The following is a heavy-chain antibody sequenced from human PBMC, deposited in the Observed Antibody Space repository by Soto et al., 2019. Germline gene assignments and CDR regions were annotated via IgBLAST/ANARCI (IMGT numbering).Heavy chain of an antibody. Sequence: PSETLSLTCTVSGGSISSSSYYWGWIRQPPGKGLEWIGSIYYSGSTYYNPSLKSRVTISIDTSKNQFSLKLSSVTAADTVVYYCASLKQWLYFDYWGQGTLVTVSS. V-gene: IGHV4-39*01. CDR1: GGSISSSSYY. CDR2: IYYSGST. D-gene: IGHD6-19*01. J-gene: IGHJ4*02. CDR3: ASLKQWLYFDY.